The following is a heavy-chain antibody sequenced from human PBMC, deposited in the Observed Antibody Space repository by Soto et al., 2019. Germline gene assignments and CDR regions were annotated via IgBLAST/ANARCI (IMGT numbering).Heavy chain of an antibody. CDR3: AGRKSLAYCGGDCLGWFEA. CDR1: VGSISSGGYS. CDR2: IYHSGST. D-gene: IGHD2-21*02. Sequence: SETLSLTCAFSVGSISSGGYSCSWIRQPPWKGLEWIGSIYHSGSTYYNPSLKSRVTISVDTSKNQFSLKLSSVTAADTAVYYCAGRKSLAYCGGDCLGWFEAWGQGTLDIVSS. J-gene: IGHJ5*02. V-gene: IGHV4-30-2*03.